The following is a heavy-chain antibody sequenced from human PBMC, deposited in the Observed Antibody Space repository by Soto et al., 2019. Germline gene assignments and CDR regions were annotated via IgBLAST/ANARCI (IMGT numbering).Heavy chain of an antibody. CDR2: ISGSGGST. CDR3: AKDRGFDDAFDI. V-gene: IGHV3-23*01. D-gene: IGHD3-10*01. J-gene: IGHJ3*02. CDR1: GFTFSSYA. Sequence: LRLSCAASGFTFSSYAMSWVRQAPGKGLEWVSAISGSGGSTYYADSVKGRFTISRGNSKNTLYLQMNSLRAEDTAVYYCAKDRGFDDAFDIWGQGTMVTVSS.